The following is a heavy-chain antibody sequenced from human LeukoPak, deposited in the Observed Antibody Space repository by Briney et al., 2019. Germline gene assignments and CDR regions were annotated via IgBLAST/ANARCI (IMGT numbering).Heavy chain of an antibody. V-gene: IGHV3-53*01. CDR1: GFTVTSNY. Sequence: PGGSLRLSCAASGFTVTSNYMSWVRQAPGKGLEWVSVIYSGGSAYYADSVKGRFTISRDNSKNTLYLQMNSLRAEDTAVYYCARERDGYNRAFDYWGQGTLVTVSS. CDR2: IYSGGSA. D-gene: IGHD5-24*01. J-gene: IGHJ4*02. CDR3: ARERDGYNRAFDY.